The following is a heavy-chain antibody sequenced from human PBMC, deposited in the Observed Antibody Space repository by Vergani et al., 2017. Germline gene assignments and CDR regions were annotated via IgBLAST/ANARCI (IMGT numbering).Heavy chain of an antibody. CDR1: GGSISSGGYY. J-gene: IGHJ3*02. D-gene: IGHD4-17*01. V-gene: IGHV4-31*03. CDR3: ARGNSYGDYPSDAFDI. Sequence: QVQLQESGPGLVKPSQTLSLTCTVSGGSISSGGYYWSWIRQHPGKGLEWIGYIYYSGSTYYNPSLKSRVTMSVDTSKNQFSLKLSSVTAADTAVYYCARGNSYGDYPSDAFDIWGQGTMVTVSS. CDR2: IYYSGST.